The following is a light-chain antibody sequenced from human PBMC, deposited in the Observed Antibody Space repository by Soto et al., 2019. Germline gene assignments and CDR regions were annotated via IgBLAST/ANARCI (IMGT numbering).Light chain of an antibody. CDR1: QSVSSY. CDR3: QHYNNWPPWT. J-gene: IGKJ1*01. CDR2: GAS. Sequence: EIVLTQSPGTLSLSPGERATLSCLSSQSVSSYLAWYQQKPGQAPRLLIYGASIRATGIPARFSGSGSGTEFTLTISSLQSEDFAVYYCQHYNNWPPWTFGQGTKVDIK. V-gene: IGKV3-15*01.